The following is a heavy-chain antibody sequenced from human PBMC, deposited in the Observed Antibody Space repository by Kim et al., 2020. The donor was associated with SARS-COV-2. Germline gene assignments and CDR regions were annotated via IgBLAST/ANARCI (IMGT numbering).Heavy chain of an antibody. J-gene: IGHJ6*03. CDR1: GFTFSSYA. D-gene: IGHD3-3*01. CDR3: ARDRVTYDFWSGYLHPYMDV. V-gene: IGHV3-30-3*01. CDR2: ISYDGSNK. Sequence: GGSLRLSCAASGFTFSSYAMHWVRQAPGKGLEWVAVISYDGSNKYYADSVKGRFTISRDNSKNTLYLQMNSLRAEDTAVYYCARDRVTYDFWSGYLHPYMDVWGKGTTVTVSS.